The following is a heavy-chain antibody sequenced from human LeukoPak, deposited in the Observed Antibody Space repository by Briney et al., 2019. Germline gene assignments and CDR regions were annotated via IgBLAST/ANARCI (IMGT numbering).Heavy chain of an antibody. CDR3: ARGAPYYDILTGYYPGYYFDY. V-gene: IGHV1-8*01. CDR1: GYTFTSYD. D-gene: IGHD3-9*01. J-gene: IGHJ4*02. Sequence: ASVKVSCKASGYTFTSYDINWVRQATGQGLEWMGWMNPNSGNTGYAQKFQGRVTMTRNTSISTAYMELSSLRSEDTAVYYCARGAPYYDILTGYYPGYYFDYWGQGTLVTVSS. CDR2: MNPNSGNT.